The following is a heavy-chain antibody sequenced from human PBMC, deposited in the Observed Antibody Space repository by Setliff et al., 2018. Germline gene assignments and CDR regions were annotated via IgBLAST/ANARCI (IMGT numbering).Heavy chain of an antibody. CDR3: TRSRGPRVVLAADFDF. CDR2: ISPYSGET. D-gene: IGHD3-16*01. Sequence: ASVKVSCKASGFRFTSFGFSWVRQAPGQGLEWMGWISPYSGETNYAQKFQDRLTVTADTSSKTTYMELRSLTSDDTAVYFCTRSRGPRVVLAADFDFWGQGTLVTVSS. J-gene: IGHJ4*02. CDR1: GFRFTSFG. V-gene: IGHV1-18*01.